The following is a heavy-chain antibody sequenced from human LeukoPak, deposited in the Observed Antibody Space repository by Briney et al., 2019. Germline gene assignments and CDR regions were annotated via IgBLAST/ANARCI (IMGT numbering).Heavy chain of an antibody. Sequence: GGSLRLSCAASGFTVSSNYLSWVRQAPGKGLEWVSILYSGGSTYFADSVKGRFTISRDDSKNTLYLQMNSLRADDTAVYYCARVNHYYYGMDVWGQGTTVTVSS. CDR3: ARVNHYYYGMDV. D-gene: IGHD1-14*01. V-gene: IGHV3-53*01. J-gene: IGHJ6*02. CDR2: LYSGGST. CDR1: GFTVSSNY.